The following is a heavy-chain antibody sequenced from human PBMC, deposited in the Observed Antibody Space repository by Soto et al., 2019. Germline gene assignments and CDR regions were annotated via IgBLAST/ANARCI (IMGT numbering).Heavy chain of an antibody. J-gene: IGHJ3*02. D-gene: IGHD3-22*01. Sequence: EVQILESGGGLVQPGVSLRLSCAASGFTFSSYAMYWVRQAPGKGLAWVSGISDSGTGTYYADSVKGRFTISRDNSKNTVYLQMKRLRAEDTAVYYCAKDHTVVIRDAFDIWGQGTMVNVSS. CDR3: AKDHTVVIRDAFDI. CDR1: GFTFSSYA. CDR2: ISDSGTGT. V-gene: IGHV3-23*01.